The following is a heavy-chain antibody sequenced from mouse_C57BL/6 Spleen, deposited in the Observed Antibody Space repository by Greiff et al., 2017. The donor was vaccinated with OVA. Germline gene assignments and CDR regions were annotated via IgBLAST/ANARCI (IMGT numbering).Heavy chain of an antibody. V-gene: IGHV1-63*01. CDR3: ARGVIYDGYRDWFAY. J-gene: IGHJ3*01. Sequence: VQLQQSGAELVRPGTSVKMSCKASGYTFTNYWIGWAKQRPGHGLEWIGDIYPGGGYTNYNEKFKGKATLTADKSSSTAYMQFSSLTSEDSASYYCARGVIYDGYRDWFAYWGQGTLVTVSA. D-gene: IGHD2-3*01. CDR1: GYTFTNYW. CDR2: IYPGGGYT.